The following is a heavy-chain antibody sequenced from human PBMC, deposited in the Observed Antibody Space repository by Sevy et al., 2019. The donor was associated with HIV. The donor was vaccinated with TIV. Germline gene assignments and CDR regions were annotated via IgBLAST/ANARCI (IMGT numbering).Heavy chain of an antibody. V-gene: IGHV4-31*03. CDR3: ARDFGGYCSGGSCAAFNY. D-gene: IGHD2-15*01. CDR2: IYYRGST. CDR1: GGSISSEVYY. J-gene: IGHJ4*02. Sequence: SETLSLTCSVSGGSISSEVYYWSWIRQRPGKGLEWIGYIYYRGSTYYNPSLKSRVTISMDTSKNQFSLKLSSVTAADTAVYYCARDFGGYCSGGSCAAFNYWGQGTLVTVSS.